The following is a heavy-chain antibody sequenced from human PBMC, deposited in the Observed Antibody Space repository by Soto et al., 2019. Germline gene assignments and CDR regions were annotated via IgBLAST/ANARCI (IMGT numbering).Heavy chain of an antibody. Sequence: SETLSLTCTVSGGSINSSSYYWGWIRQPPGKGLEWIGSIYYTGSTYYNPSLKSRLIISVYTSKNQFSLRVTSVTAADTAMYYSVSPVVVAPSPTHWIDPSGQGTLVTVST. D-gene: IGHD2-21*01. J-gene: IGHJ5*02. V-gene: IGHV4-39*01. CDR1: GGSINSSSYY. CDR3: VSPVVVAPSPTHWIDP. CDR2: IYYTGST.